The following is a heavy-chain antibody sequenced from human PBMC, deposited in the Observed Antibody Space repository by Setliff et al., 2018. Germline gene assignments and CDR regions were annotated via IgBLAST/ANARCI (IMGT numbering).Heavy chain of an antibody. V-gene: IGHV4-31*03. CDR1: GGSIISGDYY. CDR3: ARYTPKLPELGIYGWFDY. Sequence: SETLSLTCTVSGGSIISGDYYWSWIRQHPGKGLEWIGYIYSSGYTYYNPSLKSRIIMSVDTSKNHFSLKLTSVTAADTAAYYCARYTPKLPELGIYGWFDYWGQGTPVTVSS. D-gene: IGHD7-27*01. J-gene: IGHJ4*02. CDR2: IYSSGYT.